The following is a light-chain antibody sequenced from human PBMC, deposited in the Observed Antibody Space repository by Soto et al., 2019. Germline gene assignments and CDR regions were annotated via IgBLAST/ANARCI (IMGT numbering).Light chain of an antibody. CDR3: QSYDSTLSDRYV. Sequence: QSVLTQPPSVSGAPGQRVTISCTGSSSSIGAGYDVHWYQQRPGTAPKLLIFGNSNRPSGVPHRFSGSKSGTSASLTITGLQAEDEGDYYCQSYDSTLSDRYVFGSGTKVTVL. CDR2: GNS. V-gene: IGLV1-40*01. J-gene: IGLJ1*01. CDR1: SSSIGAGYD.